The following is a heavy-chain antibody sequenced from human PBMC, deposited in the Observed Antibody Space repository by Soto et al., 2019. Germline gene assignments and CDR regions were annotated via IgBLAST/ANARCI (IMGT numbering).Heavy chain of an antibody. Sequence: QVQLQESGPGLVKPSETLSLTRTVSGGSVSSGSYYWSWIRQPPGKGLEWIGYIYYSGSTNYNPSLKSRVTISVDTSKNQFSLKLSSVTAADTAVYYCARAAPTYYDFWSGYYGSWFDPWGQGTLVTVSS. J-gene: IGHJ5*02. CDR2: IYYSGST. V-gene: IGHV4-61*01. D-gene: IGHD3-3*01. CDR3: ARAAPTYYDFWSGYYGSWFDP. CDR1: GGSVSSGSYY.